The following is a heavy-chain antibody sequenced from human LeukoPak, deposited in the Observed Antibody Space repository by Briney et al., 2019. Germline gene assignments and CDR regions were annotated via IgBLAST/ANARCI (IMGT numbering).Heavy chain of an antibody. J-gene: IGHJ4*02. CDR1: GFNFGEFW. D-gene: IGHD2/OR15-2a*01. Sequence: PEGSLRLSCAASGFNFGEFWMAWVRQTPGKGLEWVSYISSSGSTIYYADSVKGRFTISRDNAKNSLYLQMNSLRAEDTAVYYCARAGLSGVSADYWGQGTLVTVSS. V-gene: IGHV3-11*01. CDR3: ARAGLSGVSADY. CDR2: ISSSGSTI.